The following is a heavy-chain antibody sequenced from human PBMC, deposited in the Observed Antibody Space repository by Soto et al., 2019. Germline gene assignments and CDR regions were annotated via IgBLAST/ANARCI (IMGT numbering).Heavy chain of an antibody. CDR2: IYYSGST. Sequence: SESLSLTFTVAGGSISSYYWSWIRQPPGKGLEWIGYIYYSGSTNYNPSLKSRVTISVDTSKNQFSLKLSSVTAADTAVYYCARDVISAYGDYLDYWGQGTLVTVSS. J-gene: IGHJ4*02. V-gene: IGHV4-59*01. CDR3: ARDVISAYGDYLDY. CDR1: GGSISSYY. D-gene: IGHD4-17*01.